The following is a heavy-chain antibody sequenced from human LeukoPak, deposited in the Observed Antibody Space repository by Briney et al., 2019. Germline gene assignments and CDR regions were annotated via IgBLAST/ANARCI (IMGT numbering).Heavy chain of an antibody. V-gene: IGHV3-73*01. CDR2: IRSKTNNYAT. D-gene: IGHD6-19*01. Sequence: PGGSLRLSCTASGLTFIGSDIHWVRQASGKGLEWVGRIRSKTNNYATAYAVSVRGRFTISRDDSNNTAYLQMNSLRTEDTAIYYCTRVYSSAYGSFDIWGQGTMVTVSS. J-gene: IGHJ3*02. CDR1: GLTFIGSD. CDR3: TRVYSSAYGSFDI.